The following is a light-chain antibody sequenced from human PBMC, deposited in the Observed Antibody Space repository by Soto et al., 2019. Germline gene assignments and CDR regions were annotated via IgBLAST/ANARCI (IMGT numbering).Light chain of an antibody. CDR2: AAS. CDR1: QGISSY. J-gene: IGKJ5*01. Sequence: IQLTQSPSSLSASVGDRVTITCXASQGISSYLAWYQQKPGKAPKLLIYAASTLQSGVPSRFSGSGSGTDFTLTISSLEPEDFAVYYCQQRSNWPPFTFGQGTRLEIK. CDR3: QQRSNWPPFT. V-gene: IGKV1-9*01.